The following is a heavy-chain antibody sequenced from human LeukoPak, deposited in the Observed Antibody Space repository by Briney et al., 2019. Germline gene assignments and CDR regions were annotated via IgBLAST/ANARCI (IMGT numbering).Heavy chain of an antibody. V-gene: IGHV4-30-4*08. CDR1: GGSISSGDYY. J-gene: IGHJ4*02. Sequence: SETLSLTCTVSGGSISSGDYYWSWIRQPPGKGLEWIGYIYYSGSTYYNPSLKSRVTISVDTSKNQFSLKLSSVTAADTAVYYCARDREVTPYYFDYWGQGTLVTVSS. CDR2: IYYSGST. CDR3: ARDREVTPYYFDY. D-gene: IGHD4-23*01.